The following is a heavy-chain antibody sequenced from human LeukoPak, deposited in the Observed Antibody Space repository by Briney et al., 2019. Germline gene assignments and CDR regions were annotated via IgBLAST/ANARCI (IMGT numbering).Heavy chain of an antibody. CDR3: ARLGRIAAAGDYDYHSLDV. V-gene: IGHV4-59*08. Sequence: SETLSLTCTVAGGSISGTSWSWLRQPPGRGLEWIAYIYYRGSTDYTPSLKSRVTISVDTAKNQFSLRLKSVTAADTAVYYCARLGRIAAAGDYDYHSLDVWGQGNTVTVSS. D-gene: IGHD6-13*01. J-gene: IGHJ6*02. CDR1: GGSISGTS. CDR2: IYYRGST.